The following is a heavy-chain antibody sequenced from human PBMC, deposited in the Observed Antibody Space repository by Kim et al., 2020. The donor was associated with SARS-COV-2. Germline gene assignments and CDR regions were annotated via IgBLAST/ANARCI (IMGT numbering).Heavy chain of an antibody. Sequence: GGSLRLSCAASGFTFSSYAMSWVRQAPGKGLEWVSAISGSGGSTYYADSVKGRFTISRDNSKNTLYLQMNSLRAEDTAVYYCAKEFITMIVVVIRGAFDIWGQGTMVTVSS. CDR2: ISGSGGST. CDR1: GFTFSSYA. V-gene: IGHV3-23*01. CDR3: AKEFITMIVVVIRGAFDI. J-gene: IGHJ3*02. D-gene: IGHD3-22*01.